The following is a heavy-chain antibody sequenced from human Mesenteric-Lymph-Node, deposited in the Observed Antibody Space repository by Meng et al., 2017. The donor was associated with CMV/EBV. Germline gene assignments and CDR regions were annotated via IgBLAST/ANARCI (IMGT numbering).Heavy chain of an antibody. CDR3: AREQDTAMVFFRSSGMDV. CDR1: GFSFSTFG. CDR2: IRYDGSSK. Sequence: GESLKISCAASGFSFSTFGMHWVRQAPGKGLEWVAFIRYDGSSKYYADSVRGRFTISRDNSKNTLYLQMNSLRGDDTAVYYCAREQDTAMVFFRSSGMDVWGQGTTVTVSS. J-gene: IGHJ6*02. D-gene: IGHD5-18*01. V-gene: IGHV3-30*02.